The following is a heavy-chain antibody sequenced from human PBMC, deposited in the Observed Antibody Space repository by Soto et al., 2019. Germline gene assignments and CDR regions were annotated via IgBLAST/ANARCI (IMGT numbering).Heavy chain of an antibody. J-gene: IGHJ4*02. CDR3: ATSTSVTFDS. D-gene: IGHD4-4*01. CDR2: IAYDGRTK. V-gene: IGHV3-30-3*01. Sequence: QVQLMESGGGVVQPGRSLRLSCAATGFSFQNHAMYWVRQAPGKGLEWVALIAYDGRTKYSASVRGRFTVSRDNSKSTQYLQMNSLRPEDTAVYYCATSTSVTFDSWGQGTLVTVSS. CDR1: GFSFQNHA.